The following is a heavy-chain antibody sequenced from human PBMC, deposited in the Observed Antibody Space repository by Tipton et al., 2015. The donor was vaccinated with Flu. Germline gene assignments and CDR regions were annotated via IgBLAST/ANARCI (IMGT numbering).Heavy chain of an antibody. D-gene: IGHD5-24*01. CDR2: IIPIFGTA. CDR1: GGTFSSYA. CDR3: ARVTRWLQFRYDGMDV. V-gene: IGHV1-69*01. J-gene: IGHJ6*02. Sequence: QLVQSGAEVKKPGSSVKVSCKASGGTFSSYAISWVRQAPGQGHEWMGGIIPIFGTANYAQKFQGRVTITADESTSTAYMELSSLRSEDTAVYYCARVTRWLQFRYDGMDVWGQGTTVTVSS.